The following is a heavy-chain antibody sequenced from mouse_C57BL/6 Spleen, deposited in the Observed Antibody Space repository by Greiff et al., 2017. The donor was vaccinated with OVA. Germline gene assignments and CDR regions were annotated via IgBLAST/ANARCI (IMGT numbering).Heavy chain of an antibody. V-gene: IGHV7-3*01. CDR2: IRNKANGYTT. J-gene: IGHJ2*01. CDR1: GFTFTDYY. Sequence: EVQVVESGGGLVQPGGSLSLSCAASGFTFTDYYMSWVRQPPGKALEWLGFIRNKANGYTTEYSASVKGRFTISRDNSQSILYLQMNALRAEDSATYYCARSVVAKGYFDYWGQGTTLTVSS. D-gene: IGHD1-1*01. CDR3: ARSVVAKGYFDY.